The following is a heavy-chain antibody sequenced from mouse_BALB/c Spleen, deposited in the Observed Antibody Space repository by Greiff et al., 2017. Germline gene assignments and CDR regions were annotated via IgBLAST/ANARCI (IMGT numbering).Heavy chain of an antibody. J-gene: IGHJ4*01. V-gene: IGHV14-3*02. CDR3: ARAGRSYAMDY. Sequence: VQLQQSGAELVKPGASVKLSCTASGFNIKDTYMHWVKQRPEQGLEWIGRIDPANGNTKYDPKFQGKATKTADTSSNTAYLQLSSLTSEDTAVYYGARAGRSYAMDYWGQGTSVTVS. CDR1: GFNIKDTY. CDR2: IDPANGNT.